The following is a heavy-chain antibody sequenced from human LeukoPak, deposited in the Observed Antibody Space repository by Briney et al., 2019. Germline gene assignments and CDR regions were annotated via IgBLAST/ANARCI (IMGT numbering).Heavy chain of an antibody. CDR2: IYYSGST. J-gene: IGHJ4*02. D-gene: IGHD3-16*02. CDR1: GGSISSYY. CDR3: ASLWGSYRQADY. V-gene: IGHV4-59*01. Sequence: SETLSLTCTVSGGSISSYYWSWIRQPPGKGLEWIGYIYYSGSTNYNPSLKSRVTISVDTSKNQFSLKLSSVTAADTAMYYCASLWGSYRQADYWGQGTLVTVSS.